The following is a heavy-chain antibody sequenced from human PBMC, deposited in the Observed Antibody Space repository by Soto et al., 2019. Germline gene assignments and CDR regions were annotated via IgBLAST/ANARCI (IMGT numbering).Heavy chain of an antibody. J-gene: IGHJ6*02. CDR1: GYTFTNFG. D-gene: IGHD5-12*01. CDR2: INASGGST. V-gene: IGHV1-46*01. CDR3: VKGLDESSGYGDWAMDV. Sequence: GASVKVSCKASGYTFTNFGISWVRQAPGQGLEWMGIINASGGSTSYAQKFQGRVTMTRDTSKNTLYVEMNSLRAEDTAVYYCVKGLDESSGYGDWAMDVWGQGTTVTVSS.